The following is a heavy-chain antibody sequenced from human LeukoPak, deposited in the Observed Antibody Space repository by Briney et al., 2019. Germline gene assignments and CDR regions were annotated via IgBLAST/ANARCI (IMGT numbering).Heavy chain of an antibody. D-gene: IGHD3-3*01. V-gene: IGHV1-69*06. J-gene: IGHJ5*02. CDR2: IIPIFGTA. CDR1: GGTFSSYA. CDR3: ARGRGPSYDFWSGYVWFDP. Sequence: SVKVSCKASGGTFSSYAISWVRQAPGQGLEWMGGIIPIFGTANYAQKFQGRVTITADKSTSTAYMELRSLRSDDTAVYYCARGRGPSYDFWSGYVWFDPWGQGTLVTVSS.